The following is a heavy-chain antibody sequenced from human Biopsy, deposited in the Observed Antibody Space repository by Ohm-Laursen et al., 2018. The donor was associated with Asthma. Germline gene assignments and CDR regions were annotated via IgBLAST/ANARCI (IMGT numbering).Heavy chain of an antibody. CDR3: ARTFHFWSPYHAEHYQL. V-gene: IGHV3-7*01. D-gene: IGHD3-3*02. CDR1: GFTCGDYW. CDR2: IKHDGTEK. Sequence: GSLRLSCAASGFTCGDYWMSWVRQVPGKGLEWVANIKHDGTEKNHVDSLKGRFTISRDNAKNSLYLQMNSLRAEDTAVYYCARTFHFWSPYHAEHYQLWGQGTLVTVSS. J-gene: IGHJ1*01.